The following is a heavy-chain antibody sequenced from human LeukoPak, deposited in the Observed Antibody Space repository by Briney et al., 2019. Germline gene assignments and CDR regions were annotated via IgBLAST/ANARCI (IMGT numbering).Heavy chain of an antibody. V-gene: IGHV1-18*01. CDR2: ISGDNGNT. Sequence: ASVKVSCKTSGYTFIDYGVSWVRQAPGQGLEWMGWISGDNGNTNYVQKLQGRVTMTTDTSTSTAYMELRSLRSDDTAVYYCARFGHYYYYYMDVWGKGTTVTVSS. J-gene: IGHJ6*03. D-gene: IGHD3-16*01. CDR3: ARFGHYYYYYMDV. CDR1: GYTFIDYG.